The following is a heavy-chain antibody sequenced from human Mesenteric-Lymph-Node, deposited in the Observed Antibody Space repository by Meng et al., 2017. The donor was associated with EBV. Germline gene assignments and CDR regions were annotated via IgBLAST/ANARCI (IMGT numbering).Heavy chain of an antibody. CDR1: GGSISSGGYY. Sequence: VQVQEAGPGRVRPSQALSVTCAVSGGSISSGGYYWSWIRQPPGKGLEWIGYIYYSGDTYYNPSLKSRVTISVDTSKNQFSLKLSSVTAADTAVYYCVGGVAADGSVDYWGQGTLVTVSS. D-gene: IGHD6-13*01. V-gene: IGHV4-30-4*01. CDR2: IYYSGDT. CDR3: VGGVAADGSVDY. J-gene: IGHJ4*02.